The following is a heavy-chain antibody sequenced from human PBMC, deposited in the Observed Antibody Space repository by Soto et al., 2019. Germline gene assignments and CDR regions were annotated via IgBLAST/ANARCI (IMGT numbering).Heavy chain of an antibody. D-gene: IGHD2-8*01. CDR3: AKDAVLMVYAGWFDP. Sequence: XVSLRLSCAASGFTFSSYGMHWVRQAPGKGLEWVAVISYDGSNKYYADSVKGRFTISRDNSKNTLYLQMNSLRAEDTAVYYCAKDAVLMVYAGWFDPWGQGTLVTVS. V-gene: IGHV3-30*18. J-gene: IGHJ5*02. CDR1: GFTFSSYG. CDR2: ISYDGSNK.